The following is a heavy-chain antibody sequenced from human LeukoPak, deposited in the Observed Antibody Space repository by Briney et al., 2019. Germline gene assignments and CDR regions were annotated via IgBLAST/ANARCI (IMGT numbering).Heavy chain of an antibody. D-gene: IGHD2/OR15-2a*01. CDR2: ISSSGSTI. CDR1: GFTFSSYE. J-gene: IGHJ3*02. Sequence: GGSLRLSCAASGFTFSSYEMNWVRQAPGKGLEWVSYISSSGSTIYYADSVKGRFTISRDNAKNSLFLHMNSLRAEDTAVYYCARGGPNYNSVGAGFDIWGQGTMVTVSS. V-gene: IGHV3-48*03. CDR3: ARGGPNYNSVGAGFDI.